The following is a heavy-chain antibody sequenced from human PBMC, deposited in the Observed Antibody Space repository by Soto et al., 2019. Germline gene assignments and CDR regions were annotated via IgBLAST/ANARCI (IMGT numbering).Heavy chain of an antibody. CDR1: GFTVSSNY. CDR3: ARLWVGSYGHYYYYYMDV. Sequence: EVQLVESGGGLVQPGGSLRLSCAASGFTVSSNYMSWVRQAPGKGLEWVSVIYSGGSTYYADSVKGRFTISRDNSKNTLYLQMNSLRAEDTAVYYCARLWVGSYGHYYYYYMDVWGKGTTVTVSS. D-gene: IGHD5-18*01. CDR2: IYSGGST. J-gene: IGHJ6*03. V-gene: IGHV3-66*01.